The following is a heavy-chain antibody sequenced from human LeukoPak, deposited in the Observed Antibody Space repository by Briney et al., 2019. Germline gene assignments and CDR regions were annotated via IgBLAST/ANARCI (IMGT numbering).Heavy chain of an antibody. CDR1: GGSISSYY. J-gene: IGHJ5*02. Sequence: SETLSLTCTVSGGSISSYYWSWIRQPPGKGLEWIGYIYYSGSTNYNPSLKSRVTISVDTSKNQFSLKLSSVTAADTAVYYCARERYSGYGENWFDPWGQGTLVTVSS. CDR3: ARERYSGYGENWFDP. D-gene: IGHD5-12*01. CDR2: IYYSGST. V-gene: IGHV4-59*01.